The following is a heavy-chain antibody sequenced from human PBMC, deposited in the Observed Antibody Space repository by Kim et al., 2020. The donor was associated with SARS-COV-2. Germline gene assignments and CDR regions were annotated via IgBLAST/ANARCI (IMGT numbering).Heavy chain of an antibody. V-gene: IGHV4-59*08. CDR3: ARSTYFDY. Sequence: SETLSLTCTVSGGSISSYYWSWIRQPPGKGLEWIGYIYYSGSTNYNPSLKSRVTISVDTSKNQFSLKLSSVTAADTAVYYCARSTYFDYWGQGTLVTVSS. J-gene: IGHJ4*02. CDR2: IYYSGST. CDR1: GGSISSYY.